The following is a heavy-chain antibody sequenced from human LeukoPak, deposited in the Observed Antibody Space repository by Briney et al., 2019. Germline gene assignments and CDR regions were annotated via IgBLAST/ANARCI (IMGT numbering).Heavy chain of an antibody. Sequence: SETLSLTCAVYGGSFSGYYWSWIRQPPGKGLEWIGEINHSGSTNYNPSLKSRVTISVDTSKNQFSLKLSSVTAADTAVSYCATTVTTGVDYWGQGTLVTVSS. CDR1: GGSFSGYY. V-gene: IGHV4-34*01. CDR3: ATTVTTGVDY. D-gene: IGHD4-17*01. CDR2: INHSGST. J-gene: IGHJ4*02.